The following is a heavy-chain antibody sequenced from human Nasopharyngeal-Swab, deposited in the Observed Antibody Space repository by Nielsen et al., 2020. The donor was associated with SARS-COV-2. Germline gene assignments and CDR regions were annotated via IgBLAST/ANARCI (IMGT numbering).Heavy chain of an antibody. J-gene: IGHJ4*02. CDR2: INRSGST. Sequence: SETLSPTCAVYGGSFSGYYWNWIRQPPGKGLEWIGEINRSGSTNYNPSLKSRVTISVDTSKIQFSLKLSSVTAADTAVYYCARGEFRKYYFAYWGQGTLVTVSS. CDR1: GGSFSGYY. D-gene: IGHD3-10*01. CDR3: ARGEFRKYYFAY. V-gene: IGHV4-34*01.